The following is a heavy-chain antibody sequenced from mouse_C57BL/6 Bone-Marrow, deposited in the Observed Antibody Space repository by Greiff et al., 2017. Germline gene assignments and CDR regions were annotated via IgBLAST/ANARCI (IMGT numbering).Heavy chain of an antibody. CDR1: GFTFSDYY. V-gene: IGHV5-12*01. Sequence: EVHLVESGGGLVQPGGSLKLSCAASGFTFSDYYMYWVRQTPEKRLEWVAYISNGGGSTYYPDTVKGRFTISRDNAKNPLYLQMSRLKSEDTAMYYCARQDFYYGYFDVWGTGTTVTVSS. J-gene: IGHJ1*03. CDR3: ARQDFYYGYFDV. CDR2: ISNGGGST.